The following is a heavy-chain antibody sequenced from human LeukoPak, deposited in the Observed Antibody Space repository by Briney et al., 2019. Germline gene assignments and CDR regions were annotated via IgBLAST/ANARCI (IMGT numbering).Heavy chain of an antibody. D-gene: IGHD3-3*01. J-gene: IGHJ4*02. CDR1: GFTFSDYY. CDR2: ISSSGSTI. V-gene: IGHV3-11*01. CDR3: ARDRLRIFGVVTYMFDY. Sequence: GGSLRLSCAASGFTFSDYYMSWIRQAPGKGLEWVSYISSSGSTIYYADSVKGRFTISRDNAKNSLYLQMNSLRAEDMAVYYCARDRLRIFGVVTYMFDYWGQGTLVTVSS.